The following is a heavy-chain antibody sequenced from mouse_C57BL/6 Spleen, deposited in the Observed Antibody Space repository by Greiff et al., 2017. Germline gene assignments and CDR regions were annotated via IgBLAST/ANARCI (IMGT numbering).Heavy chain of an antibody. D-gene: IGHD2-12*01. CDR2: IHPNSGST. CDR1: GYTFTSYW. J-gene: IGHJ3*01. CDR3: ARSRSYEVAWFAY. V-gene: IGHV1-64*01. Sequence: QVQLKQSGAELVKPGASVKLSCKASGYTFTSYWMHWVKQRPGQGLEWIGMIHPNSGSTNYNEKFKSKATLTVVKSSSTAYLQLSSLTSEDAAVYSCARSRSYEVAWFAYWGQGTLVTVSA.